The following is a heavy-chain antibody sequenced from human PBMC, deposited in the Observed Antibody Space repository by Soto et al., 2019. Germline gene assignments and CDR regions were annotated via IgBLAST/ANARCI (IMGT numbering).Heavy chain of an antibody. J-gene: IGHJ3*02. CDR2: INHSGST. CDR3: ARHPGPQLAKAAFDI. V-gene: IGHV4-34*01. D-gene: IGHD6-13*01. CDR1: GGSFSGYY. Sequence: QVQLQQWGAGLLKPSGTLSLTCAVYGGSFSGYYWSWIRQPPGKGLEWIGEINHSGSTNYNPSLKSRVTISVDTSKNQFSLKLSSVTAADTAVYYCARHPGPQLAKAAFDIWGQGTMVTVSS.